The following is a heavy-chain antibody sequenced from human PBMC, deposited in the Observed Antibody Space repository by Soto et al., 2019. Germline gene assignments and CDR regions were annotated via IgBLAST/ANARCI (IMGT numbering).Heavy chain of an antibody. CDR3: ARESSSQSGTVDP. V-gene: IGHV4-31*03. D-gene: IGHD6-13*01. J-gene: IGHJ5*02. Sequence: PSETLSLTCTVSVGSISSGGYYWSWIRQHPGKGLEWIGYIYYSGSTYYNPSLKSRVTISVDTSKNQFSLKLSSVTAADTAVYYCARESSSQSGTVDPWGQGNLVTVSS. CDR1: VGSISSGGYY. CDR2: IYYSGST.